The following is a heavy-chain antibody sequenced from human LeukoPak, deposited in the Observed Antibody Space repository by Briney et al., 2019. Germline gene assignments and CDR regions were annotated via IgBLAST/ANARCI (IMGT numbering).Heavy chain of an antibody. Sequence: GGSLRLSCAASGFTFSTYAMNWVRQAPGKGLEWVSGISGSGDNTYYTDSVKGRSTISRDNSKDTLYLQMNSLRAEDTAVYYCAKERSSGVYRPFDYWGQGTLVTVSS. J-gene: IGHJ4*02. D-gene: IGHD3-22*01. V-gene: IGHV3-23*01. CDR1: GFTFSTYA. CDR3: AKERSSGVYRPFDY. CDR2: ISGSGDNT.